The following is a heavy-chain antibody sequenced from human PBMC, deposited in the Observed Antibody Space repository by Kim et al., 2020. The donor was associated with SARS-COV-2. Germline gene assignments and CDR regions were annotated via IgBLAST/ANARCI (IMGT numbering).Heavy chain of an antibody. J-gene: IGHJ4*02. CDR3: ARAQNPPYYDYVWGSWAYFDY. Sequence: SETLSLTCAVYGGSFSGYYWSWIRQPPGKGLEWIGEINHSGSTNYNPSLKSRVTISVDTSKNQFSLKLSSVTAADTAVYYCARAQNPPYYDYVWGSWAYFDYWGQGTLVTVSS. CDR1: GGSFSGYY. CDR2: INHSGST. V-gene: IGHV4-34*01. D-gene: IGHD3-16*01.